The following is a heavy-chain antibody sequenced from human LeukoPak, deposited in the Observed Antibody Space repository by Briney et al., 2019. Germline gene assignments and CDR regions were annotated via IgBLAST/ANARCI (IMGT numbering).Heavy chain of an antibody. CDR3: GRDNNYKVDV. D-gene: IGHD4-11*01. CDR1: GFTFSDHW. CDR2: IKTDGSIT. Sequence: GGSLTLSCAASGFTFSDHWMLWVRQAPGKGLVWVSNIKTDGSITNYADSVKGRFTISRDNAKNTLYLQMNSLRAEDTAVYYCGRDNNYKVDVWGKGTTVTVSS. J-gene: IGHJ6*04. V-gene: IGHV3-74*01.